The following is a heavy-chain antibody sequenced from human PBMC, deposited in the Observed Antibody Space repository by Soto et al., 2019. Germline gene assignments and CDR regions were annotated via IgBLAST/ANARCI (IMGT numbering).Heavy chain of an antibody. CDR2: IYYSGST. D-gene: IGHD6-6*01. CDR1: CGSISSGGYY. Sequence: PSETLSLTCTVSCGSISSGGYYWSWIRQHPGKGLEWIGYIYYSGSTYYNPSLKSRVTISVDTSKNQFSLKLSSVTAADTAVSYCARDGGIAARPQPFDYWGQGTLVTVSS. J-gene: IGHJ4*02. V-gene: IGHV4-31*03. CDR3: ARDGGIAARPQPFDY.